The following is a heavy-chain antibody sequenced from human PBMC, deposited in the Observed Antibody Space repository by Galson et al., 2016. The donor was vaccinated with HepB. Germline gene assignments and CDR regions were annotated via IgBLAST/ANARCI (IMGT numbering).Heavy chain of an antibody. J-gene: IGHJ6*02. V-gene: IGHV4/OR15-8*02. CDR3: ATCIHARDGMDV. CDR1: GLPFSNIW. CDR2: IHHNEDP. D-gene: IGHD5-18*01. Sequence: LRLSCAVSGLPFSNIWMTWVRQPPGKGLEWIGEIHHNEDPSYNPSLKSRVTISMDTSKNQFSLKLTSVTAADTAIYYCATCIHARDGMDVWGQGTTVIVSS.